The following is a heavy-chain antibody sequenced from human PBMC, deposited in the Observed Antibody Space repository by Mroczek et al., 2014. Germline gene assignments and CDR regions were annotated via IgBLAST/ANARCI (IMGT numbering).Heavy chain of an antibody. J-gene: IGHJ4*02. CDR2: ISYDGSNK. CDR1: GFTFSSYG. CDR3: AKDPEEVVTGYFDY. V-gene: IGHV3-30*18. D-gene: IGHD3-22*01. Sequence: QVQLVQSGGGVVQPGRSLRLSCAASGFTFSSYGMHWVRQAPGKGLEWVAVISYDGSNKYYADSVKGRFTISRDNSKNTLYLQMNSLRAEDTAVYYCAKDPEEVVTGYFDYWGQGTLVTVSS.